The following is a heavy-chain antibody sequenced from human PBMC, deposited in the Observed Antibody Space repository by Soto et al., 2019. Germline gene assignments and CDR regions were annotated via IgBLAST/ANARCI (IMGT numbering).Heavy chain of an antibody. V-gene: IGHV1-58*01. CDR3: ARDDLWFGELFNWFDP. J-gene: IGHJ5*02. CDR1: GFTFTSSA. D-gene: IGHD3-10*01. CDR2: IDVGSGNT. Sequence: SVKVSCKASGFTFTSSAVQWVRQARGQRLEWMGWIDVGSGNTNYAQKFQERVTITRDTSASTAYMELSSLRSEDTAVYYCARDDLWFGELFNWFDPWGQGTLVTVSS.